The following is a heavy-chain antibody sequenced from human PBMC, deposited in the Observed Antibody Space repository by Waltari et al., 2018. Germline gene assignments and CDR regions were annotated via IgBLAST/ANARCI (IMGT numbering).Heavy chain of an antibody. CDR2: INHSGST. J-gene: IGHJ4*02. D-gene: IGHD6-13*01. CDR1: GGSFSGYY. CDR3: ARGRIAAAGPKIFDY. Sequence: QVQLQQWGAGLLKPSETLSLTCAVYGGSFSGYYWRWIRQPPGKGLEWIGEINHSGSTNYNPSLKSRVTISVDTSKNQFSLKLSSVTAADTAVYYCARGRIAAAGPKIFDYWGQGTLVTVSS. V-gene: IGHV4-34*01.